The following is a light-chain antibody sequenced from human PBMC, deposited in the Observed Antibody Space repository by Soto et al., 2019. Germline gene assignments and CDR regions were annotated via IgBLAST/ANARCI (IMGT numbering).Light chain of an antibody. J-gene: IGKJ1*01. CDR2: GAS. CDR1: QSVSSNY. CDR3: QQYSSSPWT. V-gene: IGKV3-20*01. Sequence: EIVLTQSPGTLSLSPGERATLSCRAGQSVSSNYLGWFQQKPGQAPRLLIYGASRRASGIPDRFSCRGSGTVCTLDITRLEPEDYAVYYYQQYSSSPWTFGRGTTVDFK.